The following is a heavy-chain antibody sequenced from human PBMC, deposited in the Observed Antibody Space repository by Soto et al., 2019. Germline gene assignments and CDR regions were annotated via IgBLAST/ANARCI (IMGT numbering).Heavy chain of an antibody. Sequence: SETLSLTCTVSGGSISSYYRSWIRQPPGKGLEWIGYIYYSGSTNYNPSLKSRATISVDTSKNQFSLKLSSVTAADTAVYYCARVLYGDTGSYYFDYWGQGTLVTVSS. CDR3: ARVLYGDTGSYYFDY. CDR1: GGSISSYY. CDR2: IYYSGST. J-gene: IGHJ4*02. D-gene: IGHD1-1*01. V-gene: IGHV4-59*01.